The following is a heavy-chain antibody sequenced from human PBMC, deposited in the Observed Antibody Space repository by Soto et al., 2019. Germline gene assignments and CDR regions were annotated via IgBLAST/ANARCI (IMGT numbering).Heavy chain of an antibody. Sequence: SETLSLTCTVSGGSISSSSYYWGWIRQPPGKGLEWIGSIYYSGSTYYNPSLKSRVTISVDTSKNQFSLKLSSVTAADTAVYYCARRSYYDSSVYYYYYYYGMDVWGQGTTVTVSS. CDR3: ARRSYYDSSVYYYYYYYGMDV. CDR2: IYYSGST. J-gene: IGHJ6*02. V-gene: IGHV4-39*01. CDR1: GGSISSSSYY. D-gene: IGHD3-22*01.